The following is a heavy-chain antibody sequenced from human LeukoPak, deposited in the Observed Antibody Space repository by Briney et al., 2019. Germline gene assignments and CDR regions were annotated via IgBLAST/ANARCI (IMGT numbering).Heavy chain of an antibody. CDR3: AGKLRFFDY. CDR2: IYYSGST. CDR1: GGSISSYY. J-gene: IGHJ4*02. V-gene: IGHV4-59*01. D-gene: IGHD3-16*01. Sequence: KPSETLSLTCTVSGGSISSYYWSWIRQSPGKGLEWIGYIYYSGSTNYNPSLKSRVTISVDTSKKQFSLKLSSVTAADTAAYYCAGKLRFFDYWGQGTLVTVSS.